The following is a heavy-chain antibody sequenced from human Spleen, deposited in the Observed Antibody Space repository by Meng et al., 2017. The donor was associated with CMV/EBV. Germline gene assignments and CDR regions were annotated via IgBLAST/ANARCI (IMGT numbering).Heavy chain of an antibody. D-gene: IGHD1-14*01. V-gene: IGHV1-2*02. J-gene: IGHJ4*02. Sequence: ASGDTLTDYYLHWVRQAPGLGLEWMGWINHNNGDTNYAQNFKGRVTMTRDSSISSASLELSGLGSDDTAVYYCARVLSVDRGTVITFWGQGTLVTVSS. CDR2: INHNNGDT. CDR3: ARVLSVDRGTVITF. CDR1: GDTLTDYY.